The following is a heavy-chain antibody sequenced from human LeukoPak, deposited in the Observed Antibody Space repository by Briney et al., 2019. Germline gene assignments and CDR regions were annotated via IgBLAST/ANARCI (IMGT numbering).Heavy chain of an antibody. CDR3: VRGQCSSSGCSTRVSGLDV. CDR2: IHSPGDT. D-gene: IGHD2-2*01. J-gene: IGHJ3*01. CDR1: GFIFSSCD. V-gene: IGHV3-13*01. Sequence: GGSLRLSCAASGFIFSSCDMDWVRQATGKGLEWVSAIHSPGDTHYAGSVKGRVTIFRDNAENSVYLQLNSLRAGDTAVNYCVRGQCSSSGCSTRVSGLDVWGQGTVVTVFS.